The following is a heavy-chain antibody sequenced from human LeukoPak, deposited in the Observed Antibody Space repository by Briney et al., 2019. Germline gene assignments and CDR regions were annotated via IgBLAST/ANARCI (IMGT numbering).Heavy chain of an antibody. V-gene: IGHV4-39*07. Sequence: SQTLSLTCTVSGGSLSSSSYYWGWIRQPPGKGLEWIGSIYYSGSTYYNPSLKSRVTISVDTSKNQFSLKLSSVTAADTAVYYCARVLGYSSGYYYQFDYWGQGTLVTVSS. J-gene: IGHJ4*02. CDR3: ARVLGYSSGYYYQFDY. CDR2: IYYSGST. CDR1: GGSLSSSSYY. D-gene: IGHD3-22*01.